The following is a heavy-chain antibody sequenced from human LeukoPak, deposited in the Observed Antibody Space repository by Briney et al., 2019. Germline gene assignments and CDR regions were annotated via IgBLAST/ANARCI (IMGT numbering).Heavy chain of an antibody. V-gene: IGHV3-73*01. J-gene: IGHJ4*02. D-gene: IGHD1-1*01. CDR1: GLLFSDAW. CDR3: SRQLSGTGATDY. CDR2: IRGKADSYAT. Sequence: GGSLRLSCAVSGLLFSDAWMSWVRQGPGKGLEWVGRIRGKADSYATGYAASVKGRFIVSRDDSRNTAYLQMNSLTTEDTALYYCSRQLSGTGATDYWGQGTLVTVSS.